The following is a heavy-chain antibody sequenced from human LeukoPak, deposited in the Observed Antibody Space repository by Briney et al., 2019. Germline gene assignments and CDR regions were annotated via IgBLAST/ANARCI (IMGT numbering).Heavy chain of an antibody. CDR2: ISYDGSNK. J-gene: IGHJ4*02. V-gene: IGHV3-30-3*01. CDR3: ARGLALKDTMVRGVTDYFDY. CDR1: GFTFSSYA. D-gene: IGHD3-10*01. Sequence: PGGSLRLSCAASGFTFSSYAMHWVRQAPGKGLEWVAVISYDGSNKYYADSVKGRFTISRDNSKNTLYLQMNSLRAEDTAVYYCARGLALKDTMVRGVTDYFDYWGQGTLVTVSS.